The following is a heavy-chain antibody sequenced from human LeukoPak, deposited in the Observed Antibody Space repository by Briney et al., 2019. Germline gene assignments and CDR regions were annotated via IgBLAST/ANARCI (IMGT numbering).Heavy chain of an antibody. J-gene: IGHJ4*02. Sequence: GGSLRLSWAASGFTFSSYAMSWVRQAPGKGLEWVSAISGSGGSTYYADSVKGRFTISRDNSKNTLYLQMNSLRAEDTAVYYCAKGSRDGYNLKIFDYWGQGTLVTVSS. CDR2: ISGSGGST. D-gene: IGHD5-24*01. CDR1: GFTFSSYA. CDR3: AKGSRDGYNLKIFDY. V-gene: IGHV3-23*01.